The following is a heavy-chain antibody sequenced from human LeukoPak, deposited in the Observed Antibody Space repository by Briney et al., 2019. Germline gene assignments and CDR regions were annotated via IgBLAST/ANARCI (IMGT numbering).Heavy chain of an antibody. CDR1: GFTISSYW. CDR3: TRDSRGTFDY. V-gene: IGHV3-7*01. J-gene: IGHJ4*02. Sequence: GGSLRLSCAASGFTISSYWMRWVRQAPGKGLECVANIKQDGSEKYYVDSVKGRFTISRDNGKNSLYLQMNSLRAEDTAVYYCTRDSRGTFDYWGQGTLVTVSS. CDR2: IKQDGSEK. D-gene: IGHD2/OR15-2a*01.